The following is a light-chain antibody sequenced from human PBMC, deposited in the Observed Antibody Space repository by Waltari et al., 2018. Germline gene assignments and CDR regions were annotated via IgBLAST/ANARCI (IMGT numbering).Light chain of an antibody. CDR3: QSADSSGSVV. CDR2: KDT. CDR1: ALSKQY. V-gene: IGLV3-25*02. Sequence: SFELTQPPSLSVSPGQTARITCSGDALSKQYAHWHQQRPGLAPVLVIYKDTERPSGIAVRFSGSSSGTTVTLTISGVQAEEEADYYCQSADSSGSVVFGGGTKLTVL. J-gene: IGLJ2*01.